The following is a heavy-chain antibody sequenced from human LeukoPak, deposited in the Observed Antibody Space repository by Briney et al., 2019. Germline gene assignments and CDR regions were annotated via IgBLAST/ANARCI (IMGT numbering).Heavy chain of an antibody. CDR3: ARDSTNYYGSGSYYLDY. V-gene: IGHV3-30-3*01. D-gene: IGHD3-10*01. CDR2: ISYDGSNK. CDR1: GFTFSSYA. Sequence: PGGSLRLSCAASGFTFSSYAMHWVRQAPGKGLEWVAVISYDGSNKYYADSVKGRFTISRDNSKNTLYLQMNSLRAEDTAVYYCARDSTNYYGSGSYYLDYWGQGTLVTVSS. J-gene: IGHJ4*02.